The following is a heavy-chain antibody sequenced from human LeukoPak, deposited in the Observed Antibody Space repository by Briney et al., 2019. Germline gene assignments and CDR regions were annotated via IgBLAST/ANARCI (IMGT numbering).Heavy chain of an antibody. CDR1: GDSIRRAGYY. D-gene: IGHD3-10*01. J-gene: IGHJ4*02. CDR2: IHNNGNT. CDR3: ARGSYFGDNYYKGTDQ. Sequence: SETLSLTCTVSGDSIRRAGYYWTWVRLRPGKGLEWIGYIHNNGNTYYNPSLGSRVTMSLDMSQNQFSLNLISLTADDTAVYFCARGSYFGDNYYKGTDQWGRGTLVIVSS. V-gene: IGHV4-31*03.